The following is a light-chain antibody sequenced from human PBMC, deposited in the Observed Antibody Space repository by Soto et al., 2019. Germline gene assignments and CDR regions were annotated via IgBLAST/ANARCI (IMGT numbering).Light chain of an antibody. CDR3: SSYRSSSTWV. Sequence: QSALTQPASVSGSPGQSVTISCTGTSSDVGGYNYVSWHQQHPGKAPKLMIYEVSNRPAGVSNRFSGSKSGNTASLIISGLQAEDEADYYCSSYRSSSTWVFGGGTKLTVL. V-gene: IGLV2-14*01. J-gene: IGLJ3*02. CDR1: SSDVGGYNY. CDR2: EVS.